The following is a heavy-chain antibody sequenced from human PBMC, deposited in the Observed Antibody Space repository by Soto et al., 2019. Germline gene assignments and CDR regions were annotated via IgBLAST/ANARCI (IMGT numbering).Heavy chain of an antibody. D-gene: IGHD1-26*01. J-gene: IGHJ4*02. CDR1: GYTGTSYA. Sequence: QVQLVQSGAEVKKPGASVKVSCKASGYTGTSYAMHWVRQAPGQRLEWMGWINAGNGNTKYSQKFQGRVTITRDTAAGTVYMELSSPRSEDTAVYYCARASVGATPMGYWGQGTLVTVSS. CDR3: ARASVGATPMGY. CDR2: INAGNGNT. V-gene: IGHV1-3*01.